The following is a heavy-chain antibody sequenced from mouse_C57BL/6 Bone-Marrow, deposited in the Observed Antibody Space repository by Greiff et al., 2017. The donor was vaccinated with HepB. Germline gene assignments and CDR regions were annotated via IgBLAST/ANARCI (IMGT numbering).Heavy chain of an antibody. Sequence: QVQLKESGPELVKPGASVKISCKASGYAFSSSWMNWVKQRPGKGLEWIGRIYPGDGDTNYNGKFKGKATLTADKSSSTAYMQLSSLTSEDSAVYFCARLDGYDFDYWGQGTTLTVSS. CDR2: IYPGDGDT. V-gene: IGHV1-82*01. CDR3: ARLDGYDFDY. J-gene: IGHJ2*01. D-gene: IGHD2-3*01. CDR1: GYAFSSSW.